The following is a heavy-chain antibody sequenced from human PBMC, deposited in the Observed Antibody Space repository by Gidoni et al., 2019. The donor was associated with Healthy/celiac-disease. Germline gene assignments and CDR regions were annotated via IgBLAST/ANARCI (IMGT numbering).Heavy chain of an antibody. CDR3: ARGLLYY. CDR2: INHSGST. CDR1: GGSFSGYY. Sequence: QVQLQQWGAGLLKPSETLSLTRAVYGGSFSGYYWSWIRQPPGKGLEWIGEINHSGSTNYNPSLKSRVTISVDTSKNQFSLKLSSVTAADTAVYYCARGLLYYWGQGTLVTVSS. V-gene: IGHV4-34*01. J-gene: IGHJ4*02.